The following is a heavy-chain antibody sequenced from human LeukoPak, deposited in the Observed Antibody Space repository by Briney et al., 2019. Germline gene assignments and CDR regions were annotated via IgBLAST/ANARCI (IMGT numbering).Heavy chain of an antibody. V-gene: IGHV3-7*01. CDR1: GFSFSNSW. CDR3: SRDFAFQQFDY. CDR2: INKDESTK. Sequence: PGGSLRLSCAASGFSFSNSWMSWVRQAPGKGQEWLANINKDESTKNYVDAVDGRFSISRDNAKNSLFLQMDSRRAEDMAVYYCSRDFAFQQFDYWGQGTVVTVSS. J-gene: IGHJ4*02. D-gene: IGHD1/OR15-1a*01.